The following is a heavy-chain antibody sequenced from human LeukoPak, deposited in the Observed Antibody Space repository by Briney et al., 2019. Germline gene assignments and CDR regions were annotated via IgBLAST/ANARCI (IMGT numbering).Heavy chain of an antibody. Sequence: PGGSLRLSCAASGLTFSNYAMNWVRQAPGRGLEWVSAISGSGGSSYYADSVKGRFTISRDNSENTLYLQMNSLRAEDTAVYYCAKDLAGSGSYSFDYWGQGTLVTVSS. V-gene: IGHV3-23*01. D-gene: IGHD1-26*01. CDR1: GLTFSNYA. CDR3: AKDLAGSGSYSFDY. CDR2: ISGSGGSS. J-gene: IGHJ4*02.